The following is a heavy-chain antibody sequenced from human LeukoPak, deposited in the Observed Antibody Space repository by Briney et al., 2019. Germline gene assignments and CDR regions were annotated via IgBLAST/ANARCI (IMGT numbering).Heavy chain of an antibody. CDR2: ISVSGDST. D-gene: IGHD3-10*01. V-gene: IGHV3-23*01. Sequence: PGGSLRLSCAASGFTFGSYGMSWVRQAPGRGLEWVSGISVSGDSTYYADSVKGRFTISRDNSKNTLYLQMNGLRAEDTAVYYCAKGRMVRGLIISHDYWGQGTLVTVPS. CDR1: GFTFGSYG. J-gene: IGHJ4*02. CDR3: AKGRMVRGLIISHDY.